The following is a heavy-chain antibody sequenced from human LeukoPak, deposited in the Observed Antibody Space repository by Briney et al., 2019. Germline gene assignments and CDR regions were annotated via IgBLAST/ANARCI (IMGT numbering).Heavy chain of an antibody. Sequence: SETLCFTGAVYGGSFSGYYWSWIRQPPGKGLEWIGEINHSGRTNYNPSLKSRATISVDTSKPQFSLKPSSVTAADTAVYYCARGSMVRGVVPQNNWFDPWGQATLVTVSS. CDR1: GGSFSGYY. CDR3: ARGSMVRGVVPQNNWFDP. CDR2: INHSGRT. J-gene: IGHJ5*02. V-gene: IGHV4-34*01. D-gene: IGHD3-10*01.